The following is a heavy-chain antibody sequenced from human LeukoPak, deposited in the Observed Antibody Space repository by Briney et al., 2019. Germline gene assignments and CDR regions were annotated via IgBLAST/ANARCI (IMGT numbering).Heavy chain of an antibody. Sequence: RSETLSLTCTVSGGSISSSSYYWGWIRQPPGKGLEWIGSIYYSGSTYYNPSLKSRVTISVDTSKNQFSLKLSSVTAADTAVYYCARRLVTMVRRHWFDPWGQGTLVTVSS. V-gene: IGHV4-39*07. J-gene: IGHJ5*02. D-gene: IGHD3-10*01. CDR2: IYYSGST. CDR3: ARRLVTMVRRHWFDP. CDR1: GGSISSSSYY.